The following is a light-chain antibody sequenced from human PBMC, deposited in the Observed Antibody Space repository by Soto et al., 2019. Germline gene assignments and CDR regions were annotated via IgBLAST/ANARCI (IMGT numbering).Light chain of an antibody. CDR2: VVS. CDR3: SLYTSSDTPYV. CDR1: SSDVGAYDY. J-gene: IGLJ1*01. V-gene: IGLV2-14*01. Sequence: QSVLTQPASVSGSPGQSITISCTGTSSDVGAYDYVSWYEQRPDKAPKLIIYVVSNRPSGVSNRFSGSKSGNTASLTISGLQAEDEADYYCSLYTSSDTPYVFGTGTKLTVL.